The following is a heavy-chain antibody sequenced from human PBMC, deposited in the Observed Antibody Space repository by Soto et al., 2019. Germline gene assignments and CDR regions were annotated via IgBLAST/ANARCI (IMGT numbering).Heavy chain of an antibody. CDR3: ARDPKTSGGQHWAFNYFDS. CDR1: GFSFSISP. D-gene: IGHD7-27*01. CDR2: ISYDGTNK. J-gene: IGHJ4*02. V-gene: IGHV3-30-3*01. Sequence: GGSLRLSCAASGFSFSISPMHWVRQAPGKGAEWVALISYDGTNKFYADSVKGRFTISRDNSKSTLYLQVDSLRPEDAAVYYCARDPKTSGGQHWAFNYFDSWGQGTLVTVSS.